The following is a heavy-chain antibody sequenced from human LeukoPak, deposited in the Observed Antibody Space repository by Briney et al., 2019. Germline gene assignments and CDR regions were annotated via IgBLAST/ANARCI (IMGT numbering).Heavy chain of an antibody. J-gene: IGHJ3*02. V-gene: IGHV3-7*01. CDR1: GFTFSSHR. CDR2: IKKDGSEK. D-gene: IGHD6-13*01. Sequence: GGSLRLSCAASGFTFSSHRMSWVRQAPGKGLEWVANIKKDGSEKYYVDSVKGRFTISRDNAKNSLYLQMNSLRAEDTAVYYCARKTSSSWIDAFDIWGQGTMVTVSS. CDR3: ARKTSSSWIDAFDI.